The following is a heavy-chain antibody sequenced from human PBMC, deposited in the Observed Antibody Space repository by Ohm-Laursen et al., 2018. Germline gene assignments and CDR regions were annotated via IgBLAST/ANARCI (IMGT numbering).Heavy chain of an antibody. CDR3: ARGRRTTGWPYFDN. D-gene: IGHD1-1*01. CDR2: IYSGGNT. V-gene: IGHV4-61*01. Sequence: PGTLSLTCTVSGDSLSSGPENWSWIRQPPGQGLEYIGFIYSGGNTNYNPSLKNRVTMSVDTSKNQFSLKLNSVTAADTAVYYCARGRRTTGWPYFDNWGPGTLVTVSS. J-gene: IGHJ4*02. CDR1: GDSLSSGPEN.